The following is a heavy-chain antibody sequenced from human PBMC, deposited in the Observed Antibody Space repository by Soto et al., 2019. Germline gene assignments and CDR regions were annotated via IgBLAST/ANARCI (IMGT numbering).Heavy chain of an antibody. CDR1: GGSISSYY. CDR2: IYYSGST. D-gene: IGHD3-3*01. CDR3: ASAEAITIFGVVIIRWFDP. J-gene: IGHJ5*02. V-gene: IGHV4-59*06. Sequence: PSETLSLTCTVSGGSISSYYWSWIRQHPGKGLEWIGYIYYSGSTYYNPSLKSRVTISVDTSKNQFSLKLSSVTAADTAVYYCASAEAITIFGVVIIRWFDPWGQGTLVTVSS.